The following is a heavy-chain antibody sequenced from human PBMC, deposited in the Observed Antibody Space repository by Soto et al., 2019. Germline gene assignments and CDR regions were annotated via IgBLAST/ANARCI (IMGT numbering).Heavy chain of an antibody. Sequence: ASVKVSCKASGYTFTGYYMHWVRQAPGQGLEWMGWINPNSGGTNYAQKFQGWVTMTRDTSISTAYMELSRLRSDDTAVYYCARARGYDFWSGYYLSNDAFDIWGQGTMVTVSS. CDR2: INPNSGGT. CDR1: GYTFTGYY. D-gene: IGHD3-3*01. CDR3: ARARGYDFWSGYYLSNDAFDI. V-gene: IGHV1-2*04. J-gene: IGHJ3*02.